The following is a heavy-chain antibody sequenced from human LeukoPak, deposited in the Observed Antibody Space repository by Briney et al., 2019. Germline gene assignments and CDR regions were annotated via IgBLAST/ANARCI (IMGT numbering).Heavy chain of an antibody. CDR2: ISGSGGST. V-gene: IGHV3-23*01. CDR1: GFTFSSYA. D-gene: IGHD6-19*01. Sequence: SGGSLRLSCAASGFTFSSYAMSWVHQAPGKGLEWVSAISGSGGSTYYADSVKGRFTISRDNSKNTLYLQMNSLRAEDMAVYYCARDPSSGWYLKGWFDPWGQGTLVTVSS. J-gene: IGHJ5*02. CDR3: ARDPSSGWYLKGWFDP.